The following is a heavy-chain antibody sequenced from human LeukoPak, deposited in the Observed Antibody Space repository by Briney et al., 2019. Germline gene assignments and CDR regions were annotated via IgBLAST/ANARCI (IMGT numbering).Heavy chain of an antibody. CDR3: ARQRQLFPYAFDI. V-gene: IGHV5-51*01. CDR1: GYSFTTYW. Sequence: GESLKISCKGSGYSFTTYWIGWVRQMPGKGLEWMGVIYPDDSDIRYSPSFQGQVTISADQSISTAYLQWSSLKASDTAMYYCARQRQLFPYAFDIWGQGTMVTVSS. CDR2: IYPDDSDI. D-gene: IGHD6-19*01. J-gene: IGHJ3*02.